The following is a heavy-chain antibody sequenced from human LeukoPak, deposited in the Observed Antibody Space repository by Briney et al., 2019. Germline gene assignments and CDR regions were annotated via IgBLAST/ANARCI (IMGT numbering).Heavy chain of an antibody. CDR1: GGSISSYY. J-gene: IGHJ5*02. V-gene: IGHV4-34*01. D-gene: IGHD2-15*01. CDR3: ARVVAATLNWFDP. Sequence: SETLSLTCTVSGGSISSYYWSWIRQPPGKGLEWIGEINHSGSTNYNPSLKSRVTISVDTSKNQFSLKLSSVTAADTAVYYCARVVAATLNWFDPWGQGTLVTVSS. CDR2: INHSGST.